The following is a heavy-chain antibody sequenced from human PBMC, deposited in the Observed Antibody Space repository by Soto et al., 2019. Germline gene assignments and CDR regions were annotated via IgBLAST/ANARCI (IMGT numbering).Heavy chain of an antibody. CDR2: ISAHNGNT. V-gene: IGHV1-18*01. CDR1: GYGFTTYG. CDR3: ARVRYGDY. Sequence: QVHLVQSGAEVKKPGASVKVSCKGSGYGFTTYGITWVRQAPGQGLEWMAWISAHNGNTNYAQKLQVRVTVPSDTSTSRASMELRSLRPGATAVYYCARVRYGDYGGQGALVTASS. D-gene: IGHD1-1*01. J-gene: IGHJ4*02.